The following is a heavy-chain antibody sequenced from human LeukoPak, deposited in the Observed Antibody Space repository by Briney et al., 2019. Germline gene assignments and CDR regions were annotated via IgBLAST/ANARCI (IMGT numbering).Heavy chain of an antibody. Sequence: SQTLSLTCTVSGVSISSGSYYWSWIRQPAGKGLEWIGRIYTSGSTNYNPSLKSRVTISVDTSKNQFSLKLSSVTAADTAVYYCAKESQPLYYSGSWSPSGFDYWGQGTLVTVSS. V-gene: IGHV4-61*02. CDR3: AKESQPLYYSGSWSPSGFDY. D-gene: IGHD3-10*01. CDR1: GVSISSGSYY. CDR2: IYTSGST. J-gene: IGHJ4*02.